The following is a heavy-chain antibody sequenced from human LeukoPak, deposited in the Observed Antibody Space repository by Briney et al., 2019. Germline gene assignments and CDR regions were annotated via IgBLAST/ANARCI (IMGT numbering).Heavy chain of an antibody. Sequence: SETLSLTCTVSGGSISSYYWSWIRQPPGKGLEWIACISYSGSTKYNPSLKSRVTISVDTSKNQFSLNLSSVTAADTAVYYCARYHSSGLDYWGQGTLVTVSS. CDR2: ISYSGST. CDR1: GGSISSYY. D-gene: IGHD6-19*01. J-gene: IGHJ4*02. CDR3: ARYHSSGLDY. V-gene: IGHV4-59*01.